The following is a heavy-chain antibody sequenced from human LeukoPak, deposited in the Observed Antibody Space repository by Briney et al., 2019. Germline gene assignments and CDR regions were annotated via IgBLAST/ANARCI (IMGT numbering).Heavy chain of an antibody. V-gene: IGHV3-23*01. Sequence: PGGSLRLSCAASGFTFSSYAMSWVRQAPGKGLEGVSAISGSGGSTYYADSVKGRFTISRENSKNTLHLQMNSLRAEHTAVYYCAKVVVVVPAAMMDYFDYWGQGTLVTVSS. CDR3: AKVVVVVPAAMMDYFDY. CDR1: GFTFSSYA. CDR2: ISGSGGST. D-gene: IGHD2-2*01. J-gene: IGHJ4*02.